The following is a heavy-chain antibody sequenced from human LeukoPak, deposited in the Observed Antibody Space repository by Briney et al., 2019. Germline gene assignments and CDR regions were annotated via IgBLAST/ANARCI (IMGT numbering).Heavy chain of an antibody. D-gene: IGHD3-22*01. V-gene: IGHV4-59*01. CDR2: IYYSRST. CDR3: ARSDYYDSSGSFDY. CDR1: GGSISSYY. Sequence: SETLSLTCTVSGGSISSYYWSWIRQPPGQGLEWIGYIYYSRSTNYNPSLKSRVTISVDTSKNQFSLKLSSVTAADTAVYYCARSDYYDSSGSFDYWGQGTLVTVSS. J-gene: IGHJ4*02.